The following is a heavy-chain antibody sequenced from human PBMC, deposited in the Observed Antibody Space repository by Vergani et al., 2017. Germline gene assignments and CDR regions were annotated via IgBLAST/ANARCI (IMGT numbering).Heavy chain of an antibody. Sequence: QVQLVQSGAEVKKPGASVKVSCKVSGYTLTELSMHWVRQAPGKGLEWMGGFDPEDGETIYAQKFQGRVTMTEDTSTDTAYMELSSLRSEDTAVYYCATDANRGPRDYYYYYMDVWGQGTTVTVSS. V-gene: IGHV1-24*01. CDR1: GYTLTELS. CDR3: ATDANRGPRDYYYYYMDV. CDR2: FDPEDGET. D-gene: IGHD1-14*01. J-gene: IGHJ6*03.